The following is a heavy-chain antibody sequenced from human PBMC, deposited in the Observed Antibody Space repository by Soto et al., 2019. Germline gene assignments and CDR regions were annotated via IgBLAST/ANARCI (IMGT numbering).Heavy chain of an antibody. V-gene: IGHV3-23*01. CDR1: GFTFSSYA. Sequence: EVQLLESGGGLVQPGGSLRLSCAASGFTFSSYAMSWVRQAPGKGLEWVSAISGSGGSTYYADSVKGRFTISRDNSKNTLYLQMNILRTEDTVVYYCAKDKPYYYGSGRDYCGQGTLVTVSS. J-gene: IGHJ4*02. CDR2: ISGSGGST. CDR3: AKDKPYYYGSGRDY. D-gene: IGHD3-10*01.